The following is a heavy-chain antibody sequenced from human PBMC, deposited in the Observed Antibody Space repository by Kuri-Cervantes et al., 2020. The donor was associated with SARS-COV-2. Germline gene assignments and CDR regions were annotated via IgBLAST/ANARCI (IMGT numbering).Heavy chain of an antibody. D-gene: IGHD3-10*01. CDR1: GFTFSDYE. Sequence: GESLKISCAASGFTFSDYEMSWVRQTPGKGLEWISYISSSGHIINYADSVKGRFTISRDNAKNSLYLQMNSLRAEDTAVYYCASPGGIVSGPGAFDIWGQGTMVTVSS. CDR3: ASPGGIVSGPGAFDI. V-gene: IGHV3-11*04. J-gene: IGHJ3*02. CDR2: ISSSGHII.